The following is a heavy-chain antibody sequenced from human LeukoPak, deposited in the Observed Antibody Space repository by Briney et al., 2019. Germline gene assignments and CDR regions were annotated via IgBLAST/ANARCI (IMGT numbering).Heavy chain of an antibody. D-gene: IGHD6-19*01. CDR2: INPNSGGT. V-gene: IGHV1-2*02. CDR3: ARDQGGIAVRYFDY. CDR1: GYTFTGYY. J-gene: IGHJ4*02. Sequence: ASVKVSCKASGYTFTGYYMHWVRQAPGQGLEWMGWINPNSGGTNYAQKFQGRVTVTRDTSISTVYTELSSLRSEDTAVYYCARDQGGIAVRYFDYWGQGTLVTVSS.